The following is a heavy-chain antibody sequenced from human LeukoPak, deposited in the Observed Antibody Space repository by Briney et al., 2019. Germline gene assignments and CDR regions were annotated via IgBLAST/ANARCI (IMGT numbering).Heavy chain of an antibody. Sequence: PETLSLTCAVYGGSFSGYYWSWIRQPPGKGLEWIGEINHSGSTNYNPSLKSRVTISVDTSKNQFSLKLSSVTAADTAVYYCARGDTAMDNWFDPWGQGTLVTVSS. J-gene: IGHJ5*02. CDR3: ARGDTAMDNWFDP. CDR1: GGSFSGYY. V-gene: IGHV4-34*01. D-gene: IGHD5-18*01. CDR2: INHSGST.